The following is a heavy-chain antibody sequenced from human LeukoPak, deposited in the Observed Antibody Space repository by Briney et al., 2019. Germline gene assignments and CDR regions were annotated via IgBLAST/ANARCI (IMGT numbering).Heavy chain of an antibody. CDR3: ARGREVRGVIGYYYYYYMDV. V-gene: IGHV4-34*01. CDR1: GGSFSGYY. D-gene: IGHD3-10*01. Sequence: PSETLSLTCAVYGGSFSGYYWSWIRQPPGKGLEWIGEINHSGSTNYNPSLKSRVTISVDTSKNQFSLKLSSVTAADTAVYYCARGREVRGVIGYYYYYYMDVWGKGTTVTVSS. CDR2: INHSGST. J-gene: IGHJ6*03.